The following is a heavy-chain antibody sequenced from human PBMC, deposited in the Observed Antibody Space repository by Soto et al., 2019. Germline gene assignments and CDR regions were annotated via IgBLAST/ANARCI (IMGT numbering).Heavy chain of an antibody. CDR3: TRDIFRTITTIDF. CDR2: ISWTGAFT. CDR1: GFNFDDHA. V-gene: IGHV3-9*01. Sequence: EVQLVESGGGFVQPGRSLRLSCAASGFNFDDHAMNWVRQVPGKGLEWVSGISWTGAFTGYADSVKGRFTISRDNDKNSLTREMTSLRPEDTALYYCTRDIFRTITTIDFWGQGALVTVSS. J-gene: IGHJ4*02. D-gene: IGHD1-1*01.